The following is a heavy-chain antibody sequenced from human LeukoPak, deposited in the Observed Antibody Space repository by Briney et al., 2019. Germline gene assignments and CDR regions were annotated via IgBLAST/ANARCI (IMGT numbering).Heavy chain of an antibody. CDR3: ARDRRSRDGGQIND. CDR1: GFTFSSYW. CDR2: ANSDGSST. Sequence: GGSLRLSCAASGFTFSSYWMHWVRQAPGKGLVWVSRANSDGSSTSYADSVKGRFAISRDNAKNTLYLQMNSLRVEDTAVYYCARDRRSRDGGQINDWGQGTLVTVSS. D-gene: IGHD5-24*01. J-gene: IGHJ4*02. V-gene: IGHV3-74*01.